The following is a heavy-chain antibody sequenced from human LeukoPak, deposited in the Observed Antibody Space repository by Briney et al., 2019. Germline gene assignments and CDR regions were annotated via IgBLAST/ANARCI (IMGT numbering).Heavy chain of an antibody. CDR2: IYPGYSGT. D-gene: IGHD3-10*01. CDR3: ARSKLKYYYGSGSRIYYYYNYMDV. J-gene: IGHJ6*03. V-gene: IGHV5-51*01. CDR1: GCSFTSYW. Sequence: GEALKISCKGSGCSFTSYWICWVRQMPGKGLEGMGMIYPGYSGTRYNPSFQGQGTISADKSTSTAYLQWSSLKASATAMYYCARSKLKYYYGSGSRIYYYYNYMDVWGKGTTVTISS.